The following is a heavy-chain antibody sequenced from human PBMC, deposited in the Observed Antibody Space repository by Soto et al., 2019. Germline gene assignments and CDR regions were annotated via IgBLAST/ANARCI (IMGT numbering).Heavy chain of an antibody. D-gene: IGHD3-3*01. CDR1: GFIFSDYE. Sequence: GGSLRLSCAASGFIFSDYEMNWVRQAPGKGLEWVSYISSSGNTIYYGDSVKGRFTISRDNAKNSLSLKMNSLRAEDTAVYYCARARPSDDFWSGYSYGMDVWGQGTTVTVSS. CDR3: ARARPSDDFWSGYSYGMDV. V-gene: IGHV3-48*03. J-gene: IGHJ6*02. CDR2: ISSSGNTI.